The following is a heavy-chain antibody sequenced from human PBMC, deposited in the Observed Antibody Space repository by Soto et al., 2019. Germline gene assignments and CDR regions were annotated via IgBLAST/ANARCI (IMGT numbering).Heavy chain of an antibody. Sequence: QVQLVQSGAEVKKPGSSVKVSCKASGGTFSSYAISWVRQAPGQGLEWMGGIIPIFGTADYAQKFQGRVTVTADESTSTDYMELSSLRSEDTAVYYCAGDPHSSSSGIFSHYYGMDVWGQGSTVTVSS. CDR3: AGDPHSSSSGIFSHYYGMDV. D-gene: IGHD6-6*01. J-gene: IGHJ6*02. CDR2: IIPIFGTA. CDR1: GGTFSSYA. V-gene: IGHV1-69*01.